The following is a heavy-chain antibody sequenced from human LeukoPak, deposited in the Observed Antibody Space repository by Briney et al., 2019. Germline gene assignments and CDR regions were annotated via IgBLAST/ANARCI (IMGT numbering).Heavy chain of an antibody. CDR1: GYTFTSYG. J-gene: IGHJ3*02. CDR3: ASRIEQAFDI. CDR2: ISAYNGNT. Sequence: ASVKVSCKASGYTFTSYGISWVRQAPGQGLEWMGWISAYNGNTNYAQKFQDRLTMTRDTSTSTVYTELSSLRSGDTALYYCASRIEQAFDIWGQGTMVTVSS. D-gene: IGHD1-14*01. V-gene: IGHV1-18*01.